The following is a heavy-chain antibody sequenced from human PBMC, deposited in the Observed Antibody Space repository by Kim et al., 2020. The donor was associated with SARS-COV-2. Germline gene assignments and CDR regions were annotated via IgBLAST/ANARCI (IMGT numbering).Heavy chain of an antibody. J-gene: IGHJ6*02. CDR3: ARSPGGPYYYYGMDV. V-gene: IGHV1-18*01. Sequence: QKLQGRVTMTTDTSTSTAYMELRSLRSDDTAVYYCARSPGGPYYYYGMDVWGQGTTVTVSS. D-gene: IGHD2-15*01.